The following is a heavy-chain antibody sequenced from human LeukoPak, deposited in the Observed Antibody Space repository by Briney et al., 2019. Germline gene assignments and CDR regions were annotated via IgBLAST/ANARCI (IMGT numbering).Heavy chain of an antibody. Sequence: GGSLRLSCAASGFTFSSYAMHWVRQAPGKGLEWVAVISYDGSNKYYADSVKGRFTISRDNSRNTLYLQMNSLRAEDTTVYYCAKEGIAVAGTTGTEGWFDPWGQGTLVTVSS. J-gene: IGHJ5*02. CDR1: GFTFSSYA. CDR3: AKEGIAVAGTTGTEGWFDP. V-gene: IGHV3-30*04. CDR2: ISYDGSNK. D-gene: IGHD6-19*01.